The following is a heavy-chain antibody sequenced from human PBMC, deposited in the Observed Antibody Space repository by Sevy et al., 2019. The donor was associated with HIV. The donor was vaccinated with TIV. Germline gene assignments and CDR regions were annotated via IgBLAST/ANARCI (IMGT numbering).Heavy chain of an antibody. CDR2: FDPEDGET. Sequence: ASVKVSCKVSGYTLTELSMHWVRQAPGKGLEWMGGFDPEDGETIYAQKFQGRVTMTEDTSTDTAYMELSSLRSEDTAVYYCATAVMITFGGVIANDYWGQGTLVTVS. CDR3: ATAVMITFGGVIANDY. D-gene: IGHD3-16*02. CDR1: GYTLTELS. J-gene: IGHJ4*02. V-gene: IGHV1-24*01.